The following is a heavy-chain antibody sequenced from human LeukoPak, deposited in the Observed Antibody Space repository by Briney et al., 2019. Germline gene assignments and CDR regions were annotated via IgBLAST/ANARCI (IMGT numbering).Heavy chain of an antibody. V-gene: IGHV3-21*01. CDR1: GFTFSTYS. CDR2: IGSSGGYI. Sequence: GGSLRLSCAASGFTFSTYSMNWVRQAPGKGLEWISSIGSSGGYINCADSVKGRFTISRDNAKNSLFLQMNSLRAEDTAVYYCARDMVYDILTGYYTHPPLGYWGQGTLVTVSS. J-gene: IGHJ4*02. CDR3: ARDMVYDILTGYYTHPPLGY. D-gene: IGHD3-9*01.